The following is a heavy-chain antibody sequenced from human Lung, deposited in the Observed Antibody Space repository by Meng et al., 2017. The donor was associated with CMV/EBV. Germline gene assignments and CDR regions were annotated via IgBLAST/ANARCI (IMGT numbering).Heavy chain of an antibody. D-gene: IGHD2-2*01. J-gene: IGHJ3*02. Sequence: GESLKISCAASGFTFSSYGMHWVRQAPGKGLEWVAVIWYDGCNKYYADSVKGRFTISRDNSKNTLYLQMNSLRAEDTAVYYCAKDEFRYCSSTSCLDAFDIWGQGTMVTVSS. V-gene: IGHV3-33*06. CDR2: IWYDGCNK. CDR1: GFTFSSYG. CDR3: AKDEFRYCSSTSCLDAFDI.